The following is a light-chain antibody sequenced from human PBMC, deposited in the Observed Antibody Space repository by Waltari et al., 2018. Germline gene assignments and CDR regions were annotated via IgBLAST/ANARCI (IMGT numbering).Light chain of an antibody. V-gene: IGKV4-1*01. J-gene: IGKJ3*01. CDR3: QQYYSTPFT. Sequence: DIVMTQSPDSLAVALGERALINCKSSQSVLYISNNKNYLAWYQQKPGQPPKLLIYWASTRESGVPDRFSGSGSGTDFTLTISSLQAEDVAVYYCQQYYSTPFTFGPGTKVDIK. CDR1: QSVLYISNNKNY. CDR2: WAS.